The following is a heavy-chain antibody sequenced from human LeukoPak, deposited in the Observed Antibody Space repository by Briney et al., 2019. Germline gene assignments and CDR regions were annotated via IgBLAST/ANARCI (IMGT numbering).Heavy chain of an antibody. D-gene: IGHD2-2*01. V-gene: IGHV3-23*01. CDR2: ISGSGGST. Sequence: PGGSLRLSCVASGFTFSSYAMSWVRQAPGKGLEWVSAISGSGGSTYYADSVKGRFTISRDNSKNTLYLQMNSLRAEDTAVYYCASQRNQYCSGTSCYPPWGQGTLVTVSS. CDR3: ASQRNQYCSGTSCYPP. CDR1: GFTFSSYA. J-gene: IGHJ5*02.